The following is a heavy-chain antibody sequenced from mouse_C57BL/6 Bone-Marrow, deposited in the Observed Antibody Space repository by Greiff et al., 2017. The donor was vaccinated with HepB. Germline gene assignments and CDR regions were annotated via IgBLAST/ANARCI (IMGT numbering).Heavy chain of an antibody. Sequence: EVNVVESEGGLVQPGSSMKLSCTASGFTFSDYYMAWVRQVPEKGLEWVANINYDGSSTYYLDSLKSRFIISRDNAKNILYLQMSSLKSEDTATYYCAREGWLPYYFDYWGQGTTLTVSS. CDR1: GFTFSDYY. J-gene: IGHJ2*01. D-gene: IGHD2-3*01. V-gene: IGHV5-16*01. CDR3: AREGWLPYYFDY. CDR2: INYDGSST.